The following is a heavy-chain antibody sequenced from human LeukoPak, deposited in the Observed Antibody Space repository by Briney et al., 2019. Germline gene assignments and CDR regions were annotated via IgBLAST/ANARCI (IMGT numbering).Heavy chain of an antibody. CDR1: GGSFSGYY. D-gene: IGHD2-15*01. CDR3: ARWNHLGGRRYCGGGSCYSGHFYYYGMDV. Sequence: SETLSLTCAVYGGSFSGYYWSWIRQPPGKGLEWIGEINHSGSTNYNPSLKSRVTISVDTSKNQFSLKLSSVTAADTAVYYCARWNHLGGRRYCGGGSCYSGHFYYYGMDVWGQGTTVTASS. J-gene: IGHJ6*02. V-gene: IGHV4-34*01. CDR2: INHSGST.